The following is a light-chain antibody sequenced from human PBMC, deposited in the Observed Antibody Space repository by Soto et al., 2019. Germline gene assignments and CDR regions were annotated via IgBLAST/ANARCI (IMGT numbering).Light chain of an antibody. CDR1: QSVSSIY. Sequence: EIVLTQSPGTLSLSPGERATLSCRASQSVSSIYLAWYQQKPGQAPRLLIYGASSRATGIPDRFSGSGSATDFILTISRLEPEGFAVYYCQQYGSSRWTFGQGTKVEI. CDR2: GAS. CDR3: QQYGSSRWT. V-gene: IGKV3-20*01. J-gene: IGKJ1*01.